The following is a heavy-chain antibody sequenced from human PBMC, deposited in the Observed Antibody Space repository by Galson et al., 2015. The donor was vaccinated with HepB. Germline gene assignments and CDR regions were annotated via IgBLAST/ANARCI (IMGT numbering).Heavy chain of an antibody. CDR3: ARGYGLFSYYYYGMDV. J-gene: IGHJ6*02. CDR2: IKQDGSEK. Sequence: SLRLSCAASGFTFSSYWMSWVRQAPGKGLEWVANIKQDGSEKYYVDSVKGRFTISRDNAKNSLYLQMNSLRAEDTAVYYCARGYGLFSYYYYGMDVWGQGTTVTVSS. CDR1: GFTFSSYW. D-gene: IGHD5-18*01. V-gene: IGHV3-7*01.